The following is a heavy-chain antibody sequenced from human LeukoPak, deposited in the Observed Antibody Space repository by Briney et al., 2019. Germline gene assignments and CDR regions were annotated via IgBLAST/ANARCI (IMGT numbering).Heavy chain of an antibody. Sequence: ASVKVSCKASGYTFTGYYMHWVRQAPGQGLEWMGRINPNSGGTSYAQKFQGRVTMTRDTSISTAYMELSRLRSDDTAVYYCARGYYYDSSGYTFDYWGQGTLVTVSS. J-gene: IGHJ4*02. CDR2: INPNSGGT. V-gene: IGHV1-2*06. CDR1: GYTFTGYY. CDR3: ARGYYYDSSGYTFDY. D-gene: IGHD3-22*01.